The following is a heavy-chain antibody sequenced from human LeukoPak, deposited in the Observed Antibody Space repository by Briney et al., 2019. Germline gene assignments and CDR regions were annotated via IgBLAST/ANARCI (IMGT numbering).Heavy chain of an antibody. J-gene: IGHJ3*02. Sequence: PSETLSLTCTVSGGSISSSSYYWGWIRQPPGKGLEWIGSIYYSGSTYYNPSLKSRVTISVDTSKNQFSLKLSSVTAADTAVYYCARHSRRIPDAFDIWGQGTMVTVSS. V-gene: IGHV4-39*01. D-gene: IGHD2-2*01. CDR3: ARHSRRIPDAFDI. CDR1: GGSISSSSYY. CDR2: IYYSGST.